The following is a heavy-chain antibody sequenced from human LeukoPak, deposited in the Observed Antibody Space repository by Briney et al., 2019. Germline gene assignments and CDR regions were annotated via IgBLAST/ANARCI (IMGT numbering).Heavy chain of an antibody. Sequence: SVKVSCKASGGTFSSYTISWVRQAPGQGLEWMGGIITMFGTAHYAQKFQGRVTITADESTSTAYMELSSLRSEDTAVYYCASTPPYLDRWSGSGMDVWGKGTTVTVSS. V-gene: IGHV1-69*13. J-gene: IGHJ6*04. CDR2: IITMFGTA. CDR1: GGTFSSYT. D-gene: IGHD3-9*01. CDR3: ASTPPYLDRWSGSGMDV.